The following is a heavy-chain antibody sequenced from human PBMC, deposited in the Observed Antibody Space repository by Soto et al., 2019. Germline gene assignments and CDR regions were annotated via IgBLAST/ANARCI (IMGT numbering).Heavy chain of an antibody. Sequence: SVKVSCKASGGTFSSYAISWVRQAPGQGLEWMGGIIPIFGTANYAQKFQGRVTITADESTSTAYMELSSLRSEDTAVYYCARAAYSGSYYYYYGMDVWGQGTTVTVSS. CDR3: ARAAYSGSYYYYYGMDV. V-gene: IGHV1-69*13. CDR1: GGTFSSYA. CDR2: IIPIFGTA. D-gene: IGHD1-26*01. J-gene: IGHJ6*02.